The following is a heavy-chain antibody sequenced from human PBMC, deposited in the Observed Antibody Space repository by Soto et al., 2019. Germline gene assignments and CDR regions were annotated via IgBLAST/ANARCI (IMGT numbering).Heavy chain of an antibody. CDR3: AKDKSIAVAGRGHYYYYNMYV. CDR1: GFAFSSYG. D-gene: IGHD6-19*01. CDR2: VSYDGSNE. J-gene: IGHJ6*03. Sequence: GGSLRLSCAGSGFAFSSYGMYWVRQAPGKGLEWVAVVSYDGSNEFYADSVKGRFTISRDNSKNTLYLQMHSLRAEDTAVYYCAKDKSIAVAGRGHYYYYNMYVWGQGTTVTSP. V-gene: IGHV3-30*18.